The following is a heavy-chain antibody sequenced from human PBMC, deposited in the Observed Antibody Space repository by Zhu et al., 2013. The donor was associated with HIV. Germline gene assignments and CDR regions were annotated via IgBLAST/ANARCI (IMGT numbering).Heavy chain of an antibody. CDR1: GSTFSNSA. CDR3: ARVVVKDANRAYYYMDV. J-gene: IGHJ6*03. Sequence: QVQLVQSGAEVKKPGSSVKVSCKASGSTFSNSAISWVRQAPGQGLEWMGWIILIFDIANYAQKFQGRVTITADESTNTAYMAVSSLRSEDTAVYYCARVVVKDANRAYYYMDVWGTGTTVTVS. CDR2: IILIFDIA. D-gene: IGHD2-8*01. V-gene: IGHV1-69*12.